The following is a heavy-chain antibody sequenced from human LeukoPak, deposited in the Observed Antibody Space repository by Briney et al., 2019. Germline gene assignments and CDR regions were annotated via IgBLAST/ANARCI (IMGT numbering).Heavy chain of an antibody. V-gene: IGHV4-4*08. J-gene: IGHJ4*02. CDR2: IHSSGST. CDR3: VRYVVYGSGIYYFDY. Sequence: SETLSLTCTVSGGSVSNYYWTWIRQPPGKGLEWIGYIHSSGSTNYNPSLKSRVTISVDTSKNQFSLKLSSVTAADTAVFYCVRYVVYGSGIYYFDYWGQGTLVTVSS. D-gene: IGHD3-10*01. CDR1: GGSVSNYY.